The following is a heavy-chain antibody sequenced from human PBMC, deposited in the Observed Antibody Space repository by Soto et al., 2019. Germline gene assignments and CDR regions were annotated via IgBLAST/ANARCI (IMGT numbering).Heavy chain of an antibody. CDR2: ISYDGSNK. CDR1: GFTFSSYG. CDR3: ARDTEGYKGMDV. D-gene: IGHD1-1*01. Sequence: PGGSLRLSCAASGFTFSSYGMHWVRQAPGKGLEWVAVISYDGSNKYYADSVKGRFTISRDNSKNTLYLQMNSLRAEDTAVYYCARDTEGYKGMDVWGQGTTVTVSS. V-gene: IGHV3-30*03. J-gene: IGHJ6*02.